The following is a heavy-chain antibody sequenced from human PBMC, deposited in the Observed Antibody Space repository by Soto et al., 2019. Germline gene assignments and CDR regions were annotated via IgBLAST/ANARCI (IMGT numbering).Heavy chain of an antibody. J-gene: IGHJ6*02. Sequence: VASVKVSCKASGYTFTSYAMHWVRQAPGQRLEWMGWINAGNGNTKYSQKFQGRVTITRDTSASTAYMELSSLRSEDTAVYYCARVRYSYGYPNYYYGMDVWGQGTTVTVSS. CDR3: ARVRYSYGYPNYYYGMDV. CDR1: GYTFTSYA. V-gene: IGHV1-3*01. CDR2: INAGNGNT. D-gene: IGHD5-18*01.